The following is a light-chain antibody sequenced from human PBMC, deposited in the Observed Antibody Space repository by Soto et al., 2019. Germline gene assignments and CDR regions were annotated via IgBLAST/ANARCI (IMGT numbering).Light chain of an antibody. CDR1: QGVANY. J-gene: IGKJ1*01. V-gene: IGKV1-27*01. CDR2: GVS. Sequence: DIQMTQSPSSLSASVRDRVTITCRASQGVANYLGWYQQKPGKVPKALIYGVSTLQSGVPSRFSGSGSDTDFTLTISSLQPEDAATYYCQHYRSAQMTFGQGTKVEIK. CDR3: QHYRSAQMT.